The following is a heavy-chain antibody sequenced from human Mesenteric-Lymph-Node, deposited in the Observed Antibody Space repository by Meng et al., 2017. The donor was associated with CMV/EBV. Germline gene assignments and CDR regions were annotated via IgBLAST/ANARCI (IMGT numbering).Heavy chain of an antibody. CDR1: GYTFTSYG. V-gene: IGHV1-18*01. Sequence: ASVKVSCKASGYTFTSYGISWVRQAPGQGLEWMGWISAYNGNTNYAQKLQGRVTMTTDTSTSTAYMELRSLRSDDTAVYYCARDPGASGFWSGYYYYYYGMDVWGQGTTVTVSS. CDR2: ISAYNGNT. J-gene: IGHJ6*02. D-gene: IGHD3-3*01. CDR3: ARDPGASGFWSGYYYYYYGMDV.